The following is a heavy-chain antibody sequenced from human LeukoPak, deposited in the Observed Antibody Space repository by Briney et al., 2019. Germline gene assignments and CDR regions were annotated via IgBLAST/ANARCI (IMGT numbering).Heavy chain of an antibody. CDR1: GFTFKDYA. V-gene: IGHV3-53*01. CDR3: ARGSYYYYGMDV. CDR2: IYSGGST. Sequence: PGGSLRLSCTASGFTFKDYAMYWVRQAPGKGLEWVSVIYSGGSTYYADSVKGRFTISRDNSKNTLYLQMNSLRAEDTAVYYCARGSYYYYGMDVWGQGTTVTVSS. J-gene: IGHJ6*02.